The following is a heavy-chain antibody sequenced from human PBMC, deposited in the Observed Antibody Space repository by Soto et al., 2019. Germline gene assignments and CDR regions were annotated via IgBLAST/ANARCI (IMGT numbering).Heavy chain of an antibody. Sequence: QVQLVQSGAEVKKPGASVTVSCKTSGYTFSNYGINWVRQAPGQGLEWMGWISGYNGNTNYAQTGKGRVTMTTDTSTGTVYMELRSLKTDDTSIYYCSRFIMDGGWFDPNYYHGMDVRGQGSTVTVSS. CDR3: SRFIMDGGWFDPNYYHGMDV. CDR2: ISGYNGNT. J-gene: IGHJ6*02. D-gene: IGHD6-19*01. CDR1: GYTFSNYG. V-gene: IGHV1-18*01.